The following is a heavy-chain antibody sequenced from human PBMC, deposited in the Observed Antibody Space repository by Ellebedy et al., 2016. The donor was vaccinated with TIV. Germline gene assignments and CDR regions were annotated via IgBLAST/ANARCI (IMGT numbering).Heavy chain of an antibody. CDR2: ISAYNGNT. D-gene: IGHD5-18*01. CDR1: GYTFTKYG. V-gene: IGHV1-18*04. Sequence: ASVKVSCKASGYTFTKYGFAWVRQAPGQGLEWMGWISAYNGNTNYAQKFQGRVTMTEDISSDTAYMELSSLTSEDTAVYYCAAVRIQIWFPKWFDPWGQGTLVTVSS. J-gene: IGHJ5*02. CDR3: AAVRIQIWFPKWFDP.